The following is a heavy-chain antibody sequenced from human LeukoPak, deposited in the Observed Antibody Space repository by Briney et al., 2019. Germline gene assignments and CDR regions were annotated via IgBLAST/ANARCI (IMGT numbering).Heavy chain of an antibody. CDR1: GFTFSRYG. CDR3: ARDYYGSGSYYLPADC. D-gene: IGHD3-10*01. J-gene: IGHJ4*02. V-gene: IGHV3-30*03. CDR2: IFYDGSNK. Sequence: GGSLRLSCAASGFTFSRYGMHWVRQAPGKGLEWVAVIFYDGSNKYYADSVKGRFTISRDNSKNTLYLEMNSLTVEDTAVYYCARDYYGSGSYYLPADCWGQGTLVTVSS.